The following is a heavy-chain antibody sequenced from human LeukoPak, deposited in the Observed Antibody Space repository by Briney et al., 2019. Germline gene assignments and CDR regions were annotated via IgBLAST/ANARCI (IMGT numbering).Heavy chain of an antibody. V-gene: IGHV1-2*02. CDR3: ARVMITFGGVIGPFDY. J-gene: IGHJ4*02. CDR1: GYTFTSYY. Sequence: GASVKVSCKASGYTFTSYYMHWVRQAPGQGLEWMGWINPNSGNTNYAQKFQGRVTMTRDTSISTAYMELSRLRSDDTAVYYCARVMITFGGVIGPFDYWGQGTLVTVSS. CDR2: INPNSGNT. D-gene: IGHD3-16*02.